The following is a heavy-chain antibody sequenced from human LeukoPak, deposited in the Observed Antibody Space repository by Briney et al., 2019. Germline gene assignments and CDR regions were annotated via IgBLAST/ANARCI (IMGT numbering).Heavy chain of an antibody. CDR1: GGTFSSYA. Sequence: ASVKVSCKASGGTFSSYAISWVRQAPGQGLEWMGGIIPIFGTANYAQKFQGRVTITADESTSTAYMELSSLRSEDTAVYYCARGGDGYQYYYYGMDVWGQGTTVTVSS. V-gene: IGHV1-69*13. J-gene: IGHJ6*02. CDR2: IIPIFGTA. CDR3: ARGGDGYQYYYYGMDV. D-gene: IGHD5-24*01.